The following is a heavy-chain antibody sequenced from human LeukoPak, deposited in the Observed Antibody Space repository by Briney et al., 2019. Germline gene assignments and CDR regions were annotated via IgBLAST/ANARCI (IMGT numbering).Heavy chain of an antibody. V-gene: IGHV3-48*03. CDR3: ARDGRGWYRNLDY. CDR2: ISSVGDNI. CDR1: GFTFSSYR. J-gene: IGHJ4*02. Sequence: PGGSLRLSCAASGFTFSSYRMIWVRQAPGMGLEWLSYISSVGDNIYYADSVKGRFTISRDNAKNSLSLQMNSLRAEDTAVYYCARDGRGWYRNLDYWGQGTLVTVSS. D-gene: IGHD6-19*01.